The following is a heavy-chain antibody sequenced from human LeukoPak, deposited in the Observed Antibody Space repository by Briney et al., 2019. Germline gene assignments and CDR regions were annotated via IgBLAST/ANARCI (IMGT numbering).Heavy chain of an antibody. CDR1: GGTFSSYV. CDR2: IIPIFGTA. Sequence: SVKVSCKASGGTFSSYVISWVRQAPGRGLEWMGGIIPIFGTANYAQKFQGRVTITADKSTSTAYMELSSLRSEDTAVYYCARILGPDWFDPWGQGTLVTVSS. D-gene: IGHD7-27*01. CDR3: ARILGPDWFDP. V-gene: IGHV1-69*06. J-gene: IGHJ5*02.